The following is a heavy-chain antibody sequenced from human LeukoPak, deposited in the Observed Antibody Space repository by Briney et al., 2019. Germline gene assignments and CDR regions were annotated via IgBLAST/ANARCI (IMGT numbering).Heavy chain of an antibody. D-gene: IGHD2-21*02. CDR1: GGSFSAYY. CDR2: INHSGST. Sequence: SETLSLTCSVYGGSFSAYYWSWIRQPPGKGLEWIAEINHSGSTNYNPSLKSRVTISVDTSKNQFSLRLTSVTAADTAVYYCARGAPYCGGDCSDYWGRGTLVTVSS. CDR3: ARGAPYCGGDCSDY. J-gene: IGHJ4*02. V-gene: IGHV4-34*01.